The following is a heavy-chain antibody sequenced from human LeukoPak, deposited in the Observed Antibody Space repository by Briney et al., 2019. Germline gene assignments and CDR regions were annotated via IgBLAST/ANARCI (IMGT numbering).Heavy chain of an antibody. Sequence: GGSLRLSCAASGFTFSSYWMSWGRQAPGKGLEVVANIKQDEREKNYVDSVKGRFTISRDNAKNSMYLQMNSLRAEDTAVYYCARVTYYDFWSGYYKSFDYWGQGTLVTVSS. V-gene: IGHV3-7*01. CDR3: ARVTYYDFWSGYYKSFDY. CDR1: GFTFSSYW. D-gene: IGHD3-3*01. J-gene: IGHJ4*02. CDR2: IKQDEREK.